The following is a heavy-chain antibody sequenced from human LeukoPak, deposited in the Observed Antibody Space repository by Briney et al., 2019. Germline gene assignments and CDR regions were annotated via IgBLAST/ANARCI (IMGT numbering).Heavy chain of an antibody. J-gene: IGHJ4*02. D-gene: IGHD6-19*01. Sequence: WETLSLPCTVSGGSLSGWYWSWIRQPPGKGLGGSGNIYGRGYTKYNPSLKSPVTLSIDTSKNHFSLKLTSVTAADTATYYCARETSLAGLASGLGFNYWGQGILVTVSS. CDR3: ARETSLAGLASGLGFNY. CDR1: GGSLSGWY. CDR2: IYGRGYT. V-gene: IGHV4-59*13.